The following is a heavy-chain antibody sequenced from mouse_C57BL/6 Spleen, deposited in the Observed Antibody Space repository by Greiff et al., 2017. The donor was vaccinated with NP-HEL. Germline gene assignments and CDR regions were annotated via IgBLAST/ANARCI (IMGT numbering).Heavy chain of an antibody. D-gene: IGHD2-4*01. J-gene: IGHJ3*01. CDR2: IDPENGDT. V-gene: IGHV14-4*01. CDR3: TYYDYDVAWFAY. CDR1: GFNIKDDY. Sequence: EVQLQESGAELVRPGASVKLSCTASGFNIKDDYMHWVKQRPEQGLEWIGWIDPENGDTEYASKFQGKATITADTSSNTAYLQLSRLTSEDTAVYYCTYYDYDVAWFAYWGQGTLVTVSA.